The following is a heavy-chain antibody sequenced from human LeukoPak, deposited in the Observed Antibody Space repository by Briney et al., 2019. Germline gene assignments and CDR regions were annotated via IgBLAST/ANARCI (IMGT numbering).Heavy chain of an antibody. J-gene: IGHJ4*02. CDR2: IKQDGSEK. CDR3: ARDGDLGGDY. Sequence: PGGSLRLSCAASGLIFSDAWMSWVRQAPGKGLEWVANIKQDGSEKYYVDSVKGRFTISRDNAKNSLYLQMNSLRAEDTAVYYCARDGDLGGDYWGQGTLVTVSS. D-gene: IGHD2-21*02. CDR1: GLIFSDAW. V-gene: IGHV3-7*03.